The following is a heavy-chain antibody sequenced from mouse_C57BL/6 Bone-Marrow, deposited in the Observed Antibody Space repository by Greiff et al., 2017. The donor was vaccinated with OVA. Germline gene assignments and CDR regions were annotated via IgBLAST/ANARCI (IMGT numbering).Heavy chain of an antibody. CDR3: AREGHGGNYKDYFDY. Sequence: EVKLQQSGPELVKPGASVKISCKASGYTFTDYYMNWVKQSHGKSLEWIGDINPNNGGTSYNQKFKGKATLTVDKSSSTAYMELRSLTSEDSAVYYCAREGHGGNYKDYFDYWGQGTTLTVSS. D-gene: IGHD1-1*02. J-gene: IGHJ2*01. V-gene: IGHV1-26*01. CDR1: GYTFTDYY. CDR2: INPNNGGT.